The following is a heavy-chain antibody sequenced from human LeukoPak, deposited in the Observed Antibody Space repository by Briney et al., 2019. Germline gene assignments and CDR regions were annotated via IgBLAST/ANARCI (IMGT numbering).Heavy chain of an antibody. D-gene: IGHD3-3*01. J-gene: IGHJ4*02. CDR1: GFTFSSYN. CDR3: ARDLDFWSGYKDY. V-gene: IGHV3-21*01. Sequence: GGSLRLSCAASGFTFSSYNLNWVRQAPGKGLEWVSSMTSTSHVYYADSLKGRFTISRDNAKNSLYLQMNSLRAEDTAVYYCARDLDFWSGYKDYWGQGTLVTVSS. CDR2: MTSTSHV.